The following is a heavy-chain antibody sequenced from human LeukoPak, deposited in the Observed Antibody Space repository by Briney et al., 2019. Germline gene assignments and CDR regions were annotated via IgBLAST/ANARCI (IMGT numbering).Heavy chain of an antibody. J-gene: IGHJ5*02. CDR2: INTNTGNP. V-gene: IGHV7-4-1*02. Sequence: GASVKVSCKASGYTFTSYYMHWVRQAPGQGLEWMGWINTNTGNPTYAQGFTGRFVFSLDTSVSTAYLQISSLKAEDTAVYYCARSQQQLVQDNWFDPWGQGTLVTVSS. CDR1: GYTFTSYY. CDR3: ARSQQQLVQDNWFDP. D-gene: IGHD6-13*01.